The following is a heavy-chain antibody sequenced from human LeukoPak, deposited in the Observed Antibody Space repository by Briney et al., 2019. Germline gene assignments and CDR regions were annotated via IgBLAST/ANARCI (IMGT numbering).Heavy chain of an antibody. D-gene: IGHD6-19*01. CDR1: GDSISSTTYF. V-gene: IGHV4-39*01. CDR2: IYNSAST. J-gene: IGHJ4*02. Sequence: SETLSLTCTVSGDSISSTTYFWDWIRQPPGKGLEWIGNIYNSASTHYNPSLKSRVTISVDTSKNHLSLRLSSVTAADTAVYFCARQVVAVAGTGYFDYWGQGTLVTVSS. CDR3: ARQVVAVAGTGYFDY.